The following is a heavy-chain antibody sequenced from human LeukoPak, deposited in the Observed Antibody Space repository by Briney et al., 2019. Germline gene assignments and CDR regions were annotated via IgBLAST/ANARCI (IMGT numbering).Heavy chain of an antibody. Sequence: PGGSLRLSCAASGFTFSSYGMHWVRQAPGKGLEWVAVISYDGSNKYYADSVKGRFTISRDNSKNTLYLQMNSLRAEDTAVYYCAKDLSSSSDPGKDYWGQGTLVTVSS. CDR2: ISYDGSNK. D-gene: IGHD6-6*01. V-gene: IGHV3-30*18. J-gene: IGHJ4*02. CDR1: GFTFSSYG. CDR3: AKDLSSSSDPGKDY.